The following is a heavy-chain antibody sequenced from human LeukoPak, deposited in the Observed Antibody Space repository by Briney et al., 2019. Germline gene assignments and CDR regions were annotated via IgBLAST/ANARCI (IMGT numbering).Heavy chain of an antibody. CDR1: GFTFSGYG. Sequence: TGGSLRLSCAASGFTFSGYGMHWVRQAPGEGLEWVAFIRYDGSNKYYADSVKGRFTISRDNSKNTLYLQMNSLRAEDTAVYYCAKDQVGWSHYYMDVWGKGTTVTVPS. J-gene: IGHJ6*03. CDR2: IRYDGSNK. CDR3: AKDQVGWSHYYMDV. V-gene: IGHV3-30*02. D-gene: IGHD6-19*01.